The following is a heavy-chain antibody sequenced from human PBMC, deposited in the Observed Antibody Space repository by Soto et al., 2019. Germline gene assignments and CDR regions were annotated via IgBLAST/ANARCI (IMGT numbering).Heavy chain of an antibody. Sequence: QVQLQESGPGLVRPSETLSLTSTVSGGSISAYYWGWVRQPPGKGLEWIGHIYYTGGTRYNPSLKSRVTISVDTSRIHFSLRLNSVTAADTAVYYCARTLVTGYSDSWGQGTLVTVSS. D-gene: IGHD3-9*01. CDR3: ARTLVTGYSDS. CDR2: IYYTGGT. CDR1: GGSISAYY. J-gene: IGHJ4*02. V-gene: IGHV4-59*01.